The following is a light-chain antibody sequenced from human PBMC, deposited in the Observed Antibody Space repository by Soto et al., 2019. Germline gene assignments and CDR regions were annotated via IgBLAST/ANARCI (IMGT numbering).Light chain of an antibody. Sequence: QSVLTQPPSVSGAPGQRVTISCTGNSSNLGAGYDVHWYQQLPGAAPKLVIYEVVQRPSGVPDRFSGSKSGNTASLTVSGLQAADEADYFCKSYAGSNTYVFGSGTKVTVL. CDR2: EVV. CDR3: KSYAGSNTYV. V-gene: IGLV1-40*01. J-gene: IGLJ1*01. CDR1: SSNLGAGYD.